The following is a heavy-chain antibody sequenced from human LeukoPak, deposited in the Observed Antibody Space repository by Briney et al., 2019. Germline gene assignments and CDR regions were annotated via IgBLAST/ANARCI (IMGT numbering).Heavy chain of an antibody. CDR2: IFYSGNT. J-gene: IGHJ4*02. CDR3: ARLAAISGSDYPDD. CDR1: GVSISRYY. D-gene: IGHD1-26*01. V-gene: IGHV4-59*08. Sequence: PSETLSLTCTVSGVSISRYYWRWIRQPPGKGLEWIGYIFYSGNTIYNPSLRSRVTISADTSKNHFSLRLRSVTAADTAVYYCARLAAISGSDYPDDWGQGTLVTVSS.